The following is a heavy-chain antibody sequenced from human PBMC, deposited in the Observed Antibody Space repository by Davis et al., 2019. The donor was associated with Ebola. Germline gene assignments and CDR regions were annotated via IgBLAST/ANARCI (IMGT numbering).Heavy chain of an antibody. CDR2: IRFDARSN. D-gene: IGHD6-13*01. V-gene: IGHV3-30*02. CDR1: GFIFSNYG. J-gene: IGHJ4*02. CDR3: ARGAAAGTSGH. Sequence: GESLKISCAASGFIFSNYGMHWVRQAPDKGLEWVAFIRFDARSNYYIDSVKGRFTISRDNSKNTVYLQMNSLRTEDTAVYYCARGAAAGTSGHWGQGTLVTVSS.